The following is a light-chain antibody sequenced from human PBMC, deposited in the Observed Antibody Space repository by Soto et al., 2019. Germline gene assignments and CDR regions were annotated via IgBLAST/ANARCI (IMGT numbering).Light chain of an antibody. V-gene: IGKV2-28*01. CDR1: QSLLQSNGYNY. Sequence: DLVMTQSPLSLPVTPGEPASISCSSSQSLLQSNGYNYLDWYLQKPGQSPQLLIYFGSYRASGVPDRVSGSGSGTDFTLKIRIVEAEDVGVYYCMQSQQSPPTFGQGTKVEI. J-gene: IGKJ1*01. CDR3: MQSQQSPPT. CDR2: FGS.